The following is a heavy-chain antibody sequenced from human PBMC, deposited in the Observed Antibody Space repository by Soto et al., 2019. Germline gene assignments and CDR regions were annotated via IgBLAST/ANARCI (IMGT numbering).Heavy chain of an antibody. Sequence: QVQLVESGGGVVQPGRSLRLSCAASGFTFSSYAMHWVRQAPGKGLEWVAVISYDGSNKYYADSVKGRFTISRDNSKKTLYLQMNSLRAEDTAVYYCARGPDIVVVVAATEDDAFDIWGQGTMVTVSS. CDR3: ARGPDIVVVVAATEDDAFDI. J-gene: IGHJ3*02. D-gene: IGHD2-15*01. CDR2: ISYDGSNK. V-gene: IGHV3-30-3*01. CDR1: GFTFSSYA.